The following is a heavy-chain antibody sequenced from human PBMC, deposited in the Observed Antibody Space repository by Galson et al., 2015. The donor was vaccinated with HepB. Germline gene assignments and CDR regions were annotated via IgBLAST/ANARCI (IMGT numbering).Heavy chain of an antibody. J-gene: IGHJ4*02. CDR3: AKDFPKYSSSSLVDC. D-gene: IGHD6-6*01. V-gene: IGHV3-30*18. CDR1: GLTFSSYG. Sequence: SLRLSCAASGLTFSSYGMHWVRQAPGKGLEWVAVISFDGSNKYYADSVKGRFTISRDNSKNTLYLQMNSLRAEDTAAYYCAKDFPKYSSSSLVDCWGQGTLVTVSS. CDR2: ISFDGSNK.